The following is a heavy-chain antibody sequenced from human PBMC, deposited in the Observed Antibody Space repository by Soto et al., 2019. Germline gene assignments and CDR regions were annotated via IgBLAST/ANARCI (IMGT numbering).Heavy chain of an antibody. J-gene: IGHJ4*02. CDR1: GFTFSSYG. CDR2: IWYDGSNK. CDR3: ARLSTVTTVDY. Sequence: LRLSCAASGFTFSSYGMHWVRQAPGKGLEWVAVIWYDGSNKYYADSVKGRFTISRDNSKNTLYLQMNSLRAEDTAVYYCARLSTVTTVDYWGQGTLVTVSS. D-gene: IGHD4-17*01. V-gene: IGHV3-33*01.